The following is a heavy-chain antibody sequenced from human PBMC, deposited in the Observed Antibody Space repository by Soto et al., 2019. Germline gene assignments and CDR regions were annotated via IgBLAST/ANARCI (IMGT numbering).Heavy chain of an antibody. V-gene: IGHV1-18*04. CDR2: ISAYNGDT. D-gene: IGHD3-22*01. CDR1: GYTFRSYG. J-gene: IGHJ4*02. CDR3: ARDWSRYYDNCGLIWFY. Sequence: ASVKVSCKASGYTFRSYGISWVRQARGQGLEWVGWISAYNGDTHYAPKFQDRITLTTETSTDTAYMELRSLRLDDTAVYYCARDWSRYYDNCGLIWFYRGLGCRVTV.